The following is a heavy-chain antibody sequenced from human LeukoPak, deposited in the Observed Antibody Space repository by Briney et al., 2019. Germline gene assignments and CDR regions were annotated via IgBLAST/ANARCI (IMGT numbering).Heavy chain of an antibody. Sequence: PSETLSLTCTFSGGPIISNTYYWGWIRQPPGKGLEWIGTRYYSGSTYYNSSLQSRVTLSIDTSKNHFSLRLTSVTAADTAVFYCARLFTRAWEYRYGMDVWGQGTAVTVSS. CDR3: ARLFTRAWEYRYGMDV. V-gene: IGHV4-39*02. D-gene: IGHD1-26*01. J-gene: IGHJ6*02. CDR2: RYYSGST. CDR1: GGPIISNTYY.